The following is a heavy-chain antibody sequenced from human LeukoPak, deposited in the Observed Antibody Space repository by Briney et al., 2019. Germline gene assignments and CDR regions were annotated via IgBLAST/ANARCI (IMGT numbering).Heavy chain of an antibody. D-gene: IGHD6-13*01. CDR3: ARCQYNSSPDF. J-gene: IGHJ4*02. CDR1: GFTFIDYS. Sequence: PGGSLRLSCAASGFTFIDYSMSWIRQAPGQGLEWVSYISPTSDYTSYADSVKGRFTIFRDNAKNSLFLQMNSLRVEDTAVYYCARCQYNSSPDFWGQATVLTVSS. CDR2: ISPTSDYT. V-gene: IGHV3-11*03.